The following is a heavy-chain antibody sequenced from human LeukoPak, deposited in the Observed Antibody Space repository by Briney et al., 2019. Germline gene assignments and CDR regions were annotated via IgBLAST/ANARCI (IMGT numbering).Heavy chain of an antibody. D-gene: IGHD3-16*02. CDR2: IYHSGST. J-gene: IGHJ4*02. V-gene: IGHV4-4*02. Sequence: SETLSLTCAVSGGSISSSNWWSWVRQPPGKGLEWIGEIYHSGSTNYNPSLKSRVTISVDKSKNQFSLKLSSVTVADTAVYYCARGSRLRLGELSTLDYWGQGTLVTVSS. CDR3: ARGSRLRLGELSTLDY. CDR1: GGSISSSNW.